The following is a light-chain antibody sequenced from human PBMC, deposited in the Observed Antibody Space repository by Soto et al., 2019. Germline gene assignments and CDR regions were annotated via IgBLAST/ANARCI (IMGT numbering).Light chain of an antibody. CDR3: QQRHMWPIT. CDR2: DAY. Sequence: EVVLTPSPVTLSLSPEERATLACRASQSFRGLLAWYQQKPGQAPRLLIYDAYNRATGIPPRFSGSGSGTDFTPTISSLDPEDSAVYYCQQRHMWPITFGQGTRLEIK. J-gene: IGKJ5*01. CDR1: QSFRGL. V-gene: IGKV3-11*01.